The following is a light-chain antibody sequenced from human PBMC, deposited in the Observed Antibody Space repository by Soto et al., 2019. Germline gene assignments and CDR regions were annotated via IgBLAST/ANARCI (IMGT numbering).Light chain of an antibody. V-gene: IGKV3-15*01. CDR1: QSVSSN. Sequence: EIVMTQSPATLSVSPGERAIISCRASQSVSSNLAWYQQKPGQAPRLLIYGASTRATGIPARFSGSGSGTEFTLTISSLQSEDFAVYYGQQYNNWPTITFGQGTRLEIK. CDR3: QQYNNWPTIT. J-gene: IGKJ5*01. CDR2: GAS.